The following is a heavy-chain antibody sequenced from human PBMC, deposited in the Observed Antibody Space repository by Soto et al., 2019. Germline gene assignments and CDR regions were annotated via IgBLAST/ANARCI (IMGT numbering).Heavy chain of an antibody. D-gene: IGHD2-15*01. CDR1: GYTFRNYA. Sequence: QVQLVQSGAEVKTPGASVTVSCKASGYTFRNYAINWVRQAPGQGLEWLSWISAYNGNTNYAQKVQGRDTMTTDTSTNTAYMELRILSSDYPALYYCAANSNPNSDIGGYSFYWSQGTLVTVSS. J-gene: IGHJ4*02. CDR3: AANSNPNSDIGGYSFY. CDR2: ISAYNGNT. V-gene: IGHV1-18*01.